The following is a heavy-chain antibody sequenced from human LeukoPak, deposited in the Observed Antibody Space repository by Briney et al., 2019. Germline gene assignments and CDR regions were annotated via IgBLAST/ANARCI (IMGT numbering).Heavy chain of an antibody. CDR2: MNPNSGNT. CDR3: ALVEDCGGDCYRYYFDY. J-gene: IGHJ4*02. D-gene: IGHD2-21*02. CDR1: GYTFTSYD. V-gene: IGHV1-8*01. Sequence: ASVKVSCKASGYTFTSYDINWVRQATGQGLEWMGWMNPNSGNTGYAQKFQGRVTMTRNTSISTAYMELSSLRSEDTAVYYCALVEDCGGDCYRYYFDYWGQGTLVTVSS.